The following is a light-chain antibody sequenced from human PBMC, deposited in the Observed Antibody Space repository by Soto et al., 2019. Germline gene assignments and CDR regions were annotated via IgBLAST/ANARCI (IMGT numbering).Light chain of an antibody. CDR2: AAS. V-gene: IGKV1-39*01. CDR3: QKSYSTPST. J-gene: IGKJ5*01. Sequence: DIHMTQSASSLSASVGDTVTITCRASQSISRNLNWYQQKPGKAPKLLIYAASSLQSGVPSRFSGSGSGTDLTLTISSLQPEDFATYFCQKSYSTPSTFGQGTRREIK. CDR1: QSISRN.